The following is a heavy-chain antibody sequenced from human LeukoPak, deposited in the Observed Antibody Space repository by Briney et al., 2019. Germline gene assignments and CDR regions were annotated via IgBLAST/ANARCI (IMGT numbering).Heavy chain of an antibody. CDR1: GGSFSSYY. V-gene: IGHV4-59*12. Sequence: SETLSLTCSVSGGSFSSYYWTWIRQPPGKGLEWIGYIFFSGSTNYNPSLKSRVTISVDTSKNQFSLKLSSVTAADTAVYYCARDNRYYDFWGGSPTNYYYYYYMDVWGKGTTVTVSS. J-gene: IGHJ6*03. CDR3: ARDNRYYDFWGGSPTNYYYYYYMDV. CDR2: IFFSGST. D-gene: IGHD3-3*01.